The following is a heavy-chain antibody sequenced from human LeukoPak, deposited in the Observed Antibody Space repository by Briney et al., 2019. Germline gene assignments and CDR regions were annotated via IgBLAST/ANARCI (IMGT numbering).Heavy chain of an antibody. J-gene: IGHJ3*02. CDR1: GGSISSYY. CDR3: ARVQLLYGDYPGHAFDI. V-gene: IGHV4-59*06. Sequence: PSETLSLTCTVSGGSISSYYWSWVRQHPGKGLEWIGYIYYSGSTYYNPSLKSRVTISVDKSKNQFSLKLSAVTAADTAVYYCARVQLLYGDYPGHAFDIWGQGTMVTVSS. D-gene: IGHD4-17*01. CDR2: IYYSGST.